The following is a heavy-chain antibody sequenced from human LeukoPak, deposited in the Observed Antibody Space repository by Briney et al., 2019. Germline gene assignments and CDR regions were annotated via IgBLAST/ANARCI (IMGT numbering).Heavy chain of an antibody. CDR1: GGSISRYY. D-gene: IGHD6-13*01. Sequence: SETLSLTCTVSGGSISRYYWSWIRQPPGKGLEWIGYIYYSGSTNYNPSLKSRVTMSVDTSKNQFSLKLSSVTAADTAVYYCARVPRGAGYFDYWGQGTLVTVSS. J-gene: IGHJ4*02. V-gene: IGHV4-59*01. CDR3: ARVPRGAGYFDY. CDR2: IYYSGST.